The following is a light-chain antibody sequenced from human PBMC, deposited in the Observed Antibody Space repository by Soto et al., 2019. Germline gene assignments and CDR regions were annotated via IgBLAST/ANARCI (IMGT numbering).Light chain of an antibody. J-gene: IGKJ2*01. CDR1: QSISGS. V-gene: IGKV1-5*03. CDR3: QQYETSSPFT. Sequence: DIQMTQSPSTLSASVGDSVTITCRASQSISGSMAWYHQKPGKAPRLLIYTSSSLENGVPSKCSGIGSGTEFTLTINCLQPDDFATYYCQQYETSSPFTFGQGTKLEI. CDR2: TSS.